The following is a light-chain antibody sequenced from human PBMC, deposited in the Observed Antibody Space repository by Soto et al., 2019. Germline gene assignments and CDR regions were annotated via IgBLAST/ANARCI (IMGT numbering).Light chain of an antibody. CDR1: SSDVGGYNY. J-gene: IGLJ2*01. CDR2: DVS. Sequence: QSVLTQSASVSGSPGQSITISCTGTSSDVGGYNYVSWYQQHPGKAPKLMIYDVSNRPSGVSNRFSGSKSGNTASLTISGLQAEDEADYYCSSYTTSSPYVVFGGGTKLTVL. CDR3: SSYTTSSPYVV. V-gene: IGLV2-14*01.